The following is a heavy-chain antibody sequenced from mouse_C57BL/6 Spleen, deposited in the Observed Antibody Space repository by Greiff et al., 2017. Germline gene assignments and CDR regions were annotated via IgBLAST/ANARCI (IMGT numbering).Heavy chain of an antibody. V-gene: IGHV1-78*01. CDR1: GYTFTDHT. CDR3: AREIYYDGFDY. CDR2: IYPRDGST. Sequence: VQLQQSDAELVKPGASVKISCKVSGYTFTDHTIHWMKQRPEQGLEWIGYIYPRDGSTKYNEKFTGKAKLTADKSSITAYMQLNSLTSEDSAVYFCAREIYYDGFDYWGQGTTLTVSS. J-gene: IGHJ2*01. D-gene: IGHD1-1*01.